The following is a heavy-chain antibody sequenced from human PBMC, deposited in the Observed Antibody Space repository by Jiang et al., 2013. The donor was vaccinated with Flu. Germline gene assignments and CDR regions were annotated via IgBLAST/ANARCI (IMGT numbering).Heavy chain of an antibody. D-gene: IGHD5-24*01. Sequence: GAEVKKPGESLKISCKGSGYNFTNYWIGWVRQMPGKGLEWMGIIYPGNSDTTYSPSFRGQVTISADKSISTAYLQWSSLKASDIAMYFCARRDVYNHFFDYWGQGTLVTVSS. J-gene: IGHJ4*02. CDR3: ARRDVYNHFFDY. V-gene: IGHV5-51*01. CDR2: IYPGNSDT. CDR1: GYNFTNYW.